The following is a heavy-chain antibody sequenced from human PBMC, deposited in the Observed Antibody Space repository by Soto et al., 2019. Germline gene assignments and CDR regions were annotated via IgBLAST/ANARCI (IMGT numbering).Heavy chain of an antibody. J-gene: IGHJ3*01. Sequence: PSETLSLTCTVSGGSISFYYWTWIRQPPGKELEWIGYISYTGSTNYNPSLKSRVAISVDTSKNQFSLKLSSVTAADTAVYYCAREGYSSSWYLAGAFDLWGQGTMVTVSS. CDR2: ISYTGST. D-gene: IGHD6-13*01. V-gene: IGHV4-59*01. CDR1: GGSISFYY. CDR3: AREGYSSSWYLAGAFDL.